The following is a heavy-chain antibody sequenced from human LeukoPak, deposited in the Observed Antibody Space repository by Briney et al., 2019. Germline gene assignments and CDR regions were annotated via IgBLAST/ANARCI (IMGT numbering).Heavy chain of an antibody. J-gene: IGHJ3*02. CDR3: ARRLYSSGYSDTFDI. D-gene: IGHD3-22*01. Sequence: SSETLSLTCTVSGGSITSYSWSWIRQTPGKGLEWIGDIHVIGSTNYHPSLESRVTISVDTSKNHFSLRLSSVTAADTAVYYCARRLYSSGYSDTFDIWGQGVKVTVSS. CDR2: IHVIGST. V-gene: IGHV4-4*09. CDR1: GGSITSYS.